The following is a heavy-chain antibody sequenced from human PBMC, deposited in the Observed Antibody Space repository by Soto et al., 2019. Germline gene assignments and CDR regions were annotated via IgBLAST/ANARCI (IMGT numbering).Heavy chain of an antibody. Sequence: VASLKISCNGSGYSFTSYWIGLVRQMPWKGLEWMGIISPGDSDTRHSPSFQGQVTISADKSISTAYLQWSSMKASDTAMYYCASPRYSGSYTGFDYWGQGTLVTVSS. J-gene: IGHJ4*02. V-gene: IGHV5-51*01. CDR2: ISPGDSDT. D-gene: IGHD1-26*01. CDR1: GYSFTSYW. CDR3: ASPRYSGSYTGFDY.